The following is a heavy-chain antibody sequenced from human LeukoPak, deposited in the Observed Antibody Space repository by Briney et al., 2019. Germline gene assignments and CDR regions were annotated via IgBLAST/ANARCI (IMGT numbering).Heavy chain of an antibody. CDR1: GITFSTYA. V-gene: IGHV3-23*01. CDR3: AKGDLITGTTFDY. J-gene: IGHJ4*02. D-gene: IGHD1-7*01. Sequence: GGSLRLSCVASGITFSTYAMSWVRQAPGKGLEWVSVISSSGSSTYYADSVKGRFTISRDNLKNTLYLQMNSLRAEDTAVYYCAKGDLITGTTFDYWGQGTLVTVSS. CDR2: ISSSGSST.